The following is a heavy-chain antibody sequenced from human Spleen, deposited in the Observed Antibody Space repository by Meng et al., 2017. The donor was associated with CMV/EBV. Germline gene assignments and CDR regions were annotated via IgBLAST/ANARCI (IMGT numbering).Heavy chain of an antibody. J-gene: IGHJ4*02. V-gene: IGHV4-34*01. D-gene: IGHD1-26*01. CDR2: INHSGST. CDR3: ARGKRVGAYFDY. CDR1: GGSFSGYY. Sequence: QVQLQQWGAVLSKPSEPPSLTCAVYGGSFSGYYWSWIRQHPGKGLEWIGEINHSGSTNYNPSLKSRVTISVDTSKNQFSLKLSSVAAADTAVYYCARGKRVGAYFDYWGQGTLVTVSS.